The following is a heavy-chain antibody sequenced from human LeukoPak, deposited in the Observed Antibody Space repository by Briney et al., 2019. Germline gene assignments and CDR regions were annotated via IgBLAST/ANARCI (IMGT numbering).Heavy chain of an antibody. Sequence: GGSLRLSCAASGFTFSSYAMSWVRQAPGKGLEWVSAISGSGGSTYYADSVKGRFTISRDNSKNTLYLQMNSLRSEDTAVYYCATASAMAVISYWGQGTLVTVSS. V-gene: IGHV3-23*01. CDR3: ATASAMAVISY. J-gene: IGHJ4*02. CDR2: ISGSGGST. CDR1: GFTFSSYA. D-gene: IGHD5-18*01.